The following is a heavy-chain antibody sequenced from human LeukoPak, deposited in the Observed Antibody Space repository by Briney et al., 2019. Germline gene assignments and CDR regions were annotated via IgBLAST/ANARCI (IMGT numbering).Heavy chain of an antibody. CDR3: ARDVSDENGSSSWIHLDS. CDR2: ILKVGSEK. V-gene: IGHV3-7*01. CDR1: GFTFTNYW. Sequence: GGSLRLSCAASGFTFTNYWMTWVRQAPGKGLEWVANILKVGSEKYNMDSVRGGFTISRDNAKNSLFLRMNSLRAEDTAVYYCARDVSDENGSSSWIHLDSWGEGTLVSVSS. J-gene: IGHJ4*02. D-gene: IGHD6-6*01.